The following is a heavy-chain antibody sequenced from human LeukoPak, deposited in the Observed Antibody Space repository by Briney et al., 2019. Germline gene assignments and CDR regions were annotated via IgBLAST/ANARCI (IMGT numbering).Heavy chain of an antibody. D-gene: IGHD1-1*01. CDR1: GFTFTSHV. CDR2: ISMNVQTT. V-gene: IGHV3-64D*06. J-gene: IGHJ4*02. CDR3: VREGLERRTNFDY. Sequence: GGSLRLSCSASGFTFTSHVMHWVRQAPGKGLQYVSGISMNVQTTYYAGSVKGRFTISRDSSKNTVYLQMDSLTAEDTAVYYCVREGLERRTNFDYWGQGTLVSVSS.